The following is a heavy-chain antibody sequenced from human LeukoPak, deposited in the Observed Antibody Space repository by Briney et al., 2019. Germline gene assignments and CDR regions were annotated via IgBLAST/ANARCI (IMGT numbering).Heavy chain of an antibody. Sequence: GGSLRLSCAASGFTFSSYSMNWVRQAPGKGLEWVSSISSSSSYIYYADSVKGRFTISRDNAKNSLYLQMNSLRAEDTAVYYCAREDIVVVVAARKNAFDIWGQGTMVTVSS. CDR3: AREDIVVVVAARKNAFDI. CDR2: ISSSSSYI. J-gene: IGHJ3*02. D-gene: IGHD2-15*01. CDR1: GFTFSSYS. V-gene: IGHV3-21*01.